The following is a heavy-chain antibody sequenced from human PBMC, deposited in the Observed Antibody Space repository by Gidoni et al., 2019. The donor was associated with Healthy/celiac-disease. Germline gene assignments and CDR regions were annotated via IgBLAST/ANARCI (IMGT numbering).Heavy chain of an antibody. CDR2: ISYDGSNK. V-gene: IGHV3-30*04. Sequence: QVQLVESGGGGVQPGRSRRLSCAASGVTFSSYAMHWVRQAPGKGLEWVAVISYDGSNKYYADSVKGRFTISRDNSKNTLYLQMNSLRAEDTAVYYCARDRPYSSGWAPRGYFDYWGQGTLVTVSS. D-gene: IGHD6-19*01. J-gene: IGHJ4*02. CDR3: ARDRPYSSGWAPRGYFDY. CDR1: GVTFSSYA.